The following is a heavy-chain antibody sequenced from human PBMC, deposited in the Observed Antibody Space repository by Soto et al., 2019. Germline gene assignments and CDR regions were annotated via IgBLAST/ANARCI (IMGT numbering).Heavy chain of an antibody. Sequence: LSLTCTVSGGSISYYYWGWIRQPPGKGLEWIGSIYYSGNTHYNPSLKGRVTISVDTSMNQFSLNLDSVTAVDSAVYYCVRGGYVHAFDYWGQGALVTVSS. CDR2: IYYSGNT. CDR3: VRGGYVHAFDY. D-gene: IGHD5-12*01. V-gene: IGHV4-59*01. J-gene: IGHJ4*02. CDR1: GGSISYYY.